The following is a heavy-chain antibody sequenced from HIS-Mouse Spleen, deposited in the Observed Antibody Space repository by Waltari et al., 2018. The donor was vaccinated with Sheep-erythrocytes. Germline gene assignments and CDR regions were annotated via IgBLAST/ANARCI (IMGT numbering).Heavy chain of an antibody. Sequence: PGQGLEWMGWIRAYNGNTNYAQKLQGRVTMTTDTSTSTAYMELRSLRSDDTAVYYCARLPGSWYVDYWGQGTLVTVSS. D-gene: IGHD6-13*01. V-gene: IGHV1-18*01. CDR3: ARLPGSWYVDY. J-gene: IGHJ4*02. CDR2: IRAYNGNT.